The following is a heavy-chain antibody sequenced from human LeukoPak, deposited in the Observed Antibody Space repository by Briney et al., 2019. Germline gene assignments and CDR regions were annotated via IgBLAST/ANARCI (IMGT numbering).Heavy chain of an antibody. V-gene: IGHV4-4*07. D-gene: IGHD6-6*01. J-gene: IGHJ6*03. CDR1: GSSISSYY. CDR2: IYTSGST. CDR3: ARGYSSSVGYYYYMDV. Sequence: SETLSLTCTVSGSSISSYYWSWIRQPAGKGLEWIGRIYTSGSTNYNPSLKSRVTMSVDTSKNQFSLKLSSVTAADTAVYYCARGYSSSVGYYYYMDVWSKGTTVTVSS.